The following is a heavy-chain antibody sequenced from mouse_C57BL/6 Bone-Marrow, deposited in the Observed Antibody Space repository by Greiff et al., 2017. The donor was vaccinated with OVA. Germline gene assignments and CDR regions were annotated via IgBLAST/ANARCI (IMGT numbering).Heavy chain of an antibody. D-gene: IGHD2-1*01. CDR3: TGEGGYYGNCVYYFDY. CDR1: GFTFSSYA. Sequence: EVHLVESGEGLVKPGGSLKLSCAASGFTFSSYAMSWVRQTPEKRLEWVAYISSGGDYIYYADTVKGRFTISRDNARNTLYLQMSSLKSEDTAMYYCTGEGGYYGNCVYYFDYWGQGTTLTVSS. CDR2: ISSGGDYI. V-gene: IGHV5-9-1*02. J-gene: IGHJ2*01.